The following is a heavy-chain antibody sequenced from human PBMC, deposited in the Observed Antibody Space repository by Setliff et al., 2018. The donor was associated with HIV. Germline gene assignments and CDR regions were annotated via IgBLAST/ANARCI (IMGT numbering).Heavy chain of an antibody. Sequence: SETLSLTCAVHGGSLGGYYWSWIRQPPGKGLEWIGEINHSGSTSYNPSLTSRVTMSVDTSKNQFSLRLSSVTAADTAVYYCARTARGYTTIWYRNGLTYYNYMDVWGKGTKVTVSS. CDR3: ARTARGYTTIWYRNGLTYYNYMDV. CDR2: INHSGST. J-gene: IGHJ6*03. V-gene: IGHV4-34*01. CDR1: GGSLGGYY. D-gene: IGHD1-1*01.